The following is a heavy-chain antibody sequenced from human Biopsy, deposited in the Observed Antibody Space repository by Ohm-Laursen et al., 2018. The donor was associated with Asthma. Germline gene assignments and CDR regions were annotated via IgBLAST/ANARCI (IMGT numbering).Heavy chain of an antibody. CDR2: ISYDGSSI. CDR1: RFTYE. Sequence: SLRLSCTASRFTYEMHWVRQAPGKGLEWVAVISYDGSSIYYADSVKGRFTISRDNSKNTLSLQMNSLTAEDTAVYYCAREGVAGTHIEDWGQGTLVTVSP. D-gene: IGHD6-19*01. V-gene: IGHV3-30-3*01. CDR3: AREGVAGTHIED. J-gene: IGHJ4*02.